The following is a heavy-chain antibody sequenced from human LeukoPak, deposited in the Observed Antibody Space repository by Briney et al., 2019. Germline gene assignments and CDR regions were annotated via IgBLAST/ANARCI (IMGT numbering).Heavy chain of an antibody. Sequence: GGSLRLSCAASGFTFSSYGMHWVRQAPGKGLEWVSAISGSGGSTYYADSVKGRFTISRDNSKNTLYLQMNSLRAEDTAVYYCAKADYYDSSGYSYWGQGTLVTVSS. V-gene: IGHV3-23*01. CDR3: AKADYYDSSGYSY. CDR1: GFTFSSYG. CDR2: ISGSGGST. J-gene: IGHJ4*02. D-gene: IGHD3-22*01.